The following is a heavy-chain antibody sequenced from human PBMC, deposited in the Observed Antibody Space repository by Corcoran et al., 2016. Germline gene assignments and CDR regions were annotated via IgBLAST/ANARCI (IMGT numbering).Heavy chain of an antibody. CDR3: ARGRCSSTTCYGDWFDP. CDR2: IIPIFGTA. V-gene: IGHV1-69*01. J-gene: IGHJ5*02. CDR1: GGTFSSYA. Sequence: QVQLVQSGAEVKKPGSSVKVSCKASGGTFSSYAISWVRQAPGQGLEWMGGIIPIFGTANYGQKFQGRVTITADEATSTAYMELSSLRSEDTAVYYCARGRCSSTTCYGDWFDPWGQGTLVTVSS. D-gene: IGHD2-2*01.